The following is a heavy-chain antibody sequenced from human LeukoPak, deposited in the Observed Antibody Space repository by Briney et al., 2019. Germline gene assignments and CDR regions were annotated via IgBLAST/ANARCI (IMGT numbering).Heavy chain of an antibody. Sequence: GGSLRLSCAXSGLXFSNYSMNWVRQAPGKGLEWVSYISSSSRTIRYADSVKGRFTISRDNAKNALYLQMNSLRGEDTAVYYCARDPGITILGVVITEGYFQYWGQGTLVTVSS. V-gene: IGHV3-48*01. CDR1: GLXFSNYS. D-gene: IGHD3-3*01. CDR2: ISSSSRTI. CDR3: ARDPGITILGVVITEGYFQY. J-gene: IGHJ1*01.